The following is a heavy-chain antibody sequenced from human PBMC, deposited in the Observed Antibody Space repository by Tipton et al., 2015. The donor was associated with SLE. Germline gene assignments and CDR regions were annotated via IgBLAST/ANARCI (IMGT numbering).Heavy chain of an antibody. V-gene: IGHV4-38-2*02. D-gene: IGHD2-15*01. J-gene: IGHJ3*01. Sequence: TLSLTCTVSGYSISSGFYWAWIRQPPGKGLEWIGSIYHNESPYYNATLKSRVTMSVDTSKNQFSRKLSFVTAADTAVYYCARTGGRDAFDFWGQGTLVTVSS. CDR2: IYHNESP. CDR1: GYSISSGFY. CDR3: ARTGGRDAFDF.